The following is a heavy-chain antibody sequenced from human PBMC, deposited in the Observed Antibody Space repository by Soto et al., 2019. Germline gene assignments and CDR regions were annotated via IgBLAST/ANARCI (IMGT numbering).Heavy chain of an antibody. CDR1: GGSFSGYY. V-gene: IGHV4-34*01. D-gene: IGHD3-10*01. CDR2: INHSGST. J-gene: IGHJ6*02. CDR3: ARGRLWFDYYYYGMDV. Sequence: LSLTCAVYGGSFSGYYWSWIRQPPGKGLEWIGEINHSGSTNYNPSLKSRVTISVDTSKNQFSLKLSSVTAADTAVYYCARGRLWFDYYYYGMDVWGQGTTVTVSS.